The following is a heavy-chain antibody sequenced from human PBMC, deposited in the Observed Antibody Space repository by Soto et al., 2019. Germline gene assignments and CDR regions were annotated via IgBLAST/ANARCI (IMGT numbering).Heavy chain of an antibody. CDR2: INHSGST. V-gene: IGHV4-34*01. J-gene: IGHJ4*02. CDR3: ARGMRGYFDY. Sequence: QVQLQQWGAGLLKPSETLSLTCAVYGGSFSGYYWSWIRQPPGKGLEWIGEINHSGSTNYNPSLKGRVTISVDTSKNQFSLKLSSVTAADTAVYYCARGMRGYFDYWGQGTLVTVSS. CDR1: GGSFSGYY. D-gene: IGHD3-10*01.